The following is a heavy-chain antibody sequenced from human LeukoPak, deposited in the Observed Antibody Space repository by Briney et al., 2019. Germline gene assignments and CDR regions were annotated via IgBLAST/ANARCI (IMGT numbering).Heavy chain of an antibody. Sequence: GSLRLSCAASGFTFSSSGMIWVRQAPGKGLEWVSAIISGDTTYYADSVKGRFTISRDNSKNTLYLQMSSLRAEDTAVYYCAKIPNTISWYFDYWGQGTLVTVSS. V-gene: IGHV3-23*01. CDR2: IISGDTT. CDR3: AKIPNTISWYFDY. D-gene: IGHD6-13*01. J-gene: IGHJ4*02. CDR1: GFTFSSSG.